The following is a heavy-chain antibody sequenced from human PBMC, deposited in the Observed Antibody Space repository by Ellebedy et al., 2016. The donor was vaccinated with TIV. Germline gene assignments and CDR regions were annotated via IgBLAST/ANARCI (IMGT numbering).Heavy chain of an antibody. CDR3: ARDFDYCSGGNCYSFRAFHN. J-gene: IGHJ3*02. Sequence: GGSLRLSCAASGFTFSNHAMHWVRQAPGKGLEWVAVIVFDGNKKYYADSVKGRFTISRDNSKNTLYLQMNSLRAEDTAVYFFARDFDYCSGGNCYSFRAFHNWGQGTMVTVSS. CDR2: IVFDGNKK. D-gene: IGHD2-15*01. V-gene: IGHV3-30-3*01. CDR1: GFTFSNHA.